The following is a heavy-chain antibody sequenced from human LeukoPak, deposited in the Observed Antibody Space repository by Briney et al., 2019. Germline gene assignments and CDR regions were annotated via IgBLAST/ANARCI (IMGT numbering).Heavy chain of an antibody. D-gene: IGHD7-27*01. CDR2: INHSRTI. V-gene: IGHV4-34*01. Sequence: SETLSLTCAVYGASFSYDYWSWIRQAPGKGLEWIGEINHSRTITYNPSLKSRVTISAEKSKSQFSLRQTSVTAADTAVYYCAKGVWAPRFDSWGQGTLVTVSS. CDR1: GASFSYDY. J-gene: IGHJ5*01. CDR3: AKGVWAPRFDS.